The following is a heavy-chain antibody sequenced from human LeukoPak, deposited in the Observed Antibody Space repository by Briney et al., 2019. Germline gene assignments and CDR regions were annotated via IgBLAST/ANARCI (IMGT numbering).Heavy chain of an antibody. J-gene: IGHJ1*01. CDR1: GFPFDRYA. Sequence: GGSLRLSCAASGFPFDRYAMTWVRRAPGKGLEWVVGIFGNGGTIYYADSVKGRFSVSRDNSKNMLYLQMASLRAEDTAVYYCAKDEDARPMYFQDWGQGTLVTVSS. D-gene: IGHD3-10*02. CDR3: AKDEDARPMYFQD. V-gene: IGHV3-23*01. CDR2: IFGNGGTI.